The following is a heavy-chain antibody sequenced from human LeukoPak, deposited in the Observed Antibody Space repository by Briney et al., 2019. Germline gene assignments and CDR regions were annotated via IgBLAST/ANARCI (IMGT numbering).Heavy chain of an antibody. J-gene: IGHJ4*02. CDR2: IYHSGST. D-gene: IGHD6-19*01. V-gene: IGHV4-59*08. CDR3: ARLEYSSGWYGRGYYFDY. CDR1: GGSISSYY. Sequence: SETLSLTCTVSGGSISSYYWSWIRQPPGKGLEWIGYIYHSGSTNYNPSLKSRVTISVDTSKNQFSLKLSSVTAAVTAVYYCARLEYSSGWYGRGYYFDYWGQGTLVTVSS.